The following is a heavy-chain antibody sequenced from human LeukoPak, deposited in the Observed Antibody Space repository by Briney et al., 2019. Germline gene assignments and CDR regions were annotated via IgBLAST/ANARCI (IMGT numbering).Heavy chain of an antibody. J-gene: IGHJ6*03. CDR3: ARVTSGSYFGYYYYYMDV. CDR2: ITSDGSNT. D-gene: IGHD1-26*01. Sequence: GGSLRLSCATSGFTFSNYWMHWVRQAPGKGLVWVSCITSDGSNTSYADSVKGRFTISRDNAKNTLYLQMNSLRAEDTAVYYCARVTSGSYFGYYYYYMDVWGKGTTVTVSS. V-gene: IGHV3-74*01. CDR1: GFTFSNYW.